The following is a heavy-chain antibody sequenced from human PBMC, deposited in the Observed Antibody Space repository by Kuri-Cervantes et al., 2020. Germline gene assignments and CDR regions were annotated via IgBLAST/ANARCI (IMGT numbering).Heavy chain of an antibody. CDR3: ARVEGYYYYYMDV. D-gene: IGHD3-3*01. Sequence: GSLRLSCAVYGGSFSDYYWSWIRQPPGKGLEWIGEINRSGSTNYNPSLKSRVTISVDTSKNQFSLKLTSVTAADTAMYYCARVEGYYYYYMDVWGKGTTVTVSS. V-gene: IGHV4-34*01. CDR2: INRSGST. CDR1: GGSFSDYY. J-gene: IGHJ6*03.